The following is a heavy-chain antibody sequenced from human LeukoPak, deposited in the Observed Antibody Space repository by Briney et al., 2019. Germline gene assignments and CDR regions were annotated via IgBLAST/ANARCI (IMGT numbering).Heavy chain of an antibody. CDR3: ARDLGTTVTTGDDY. CDR2: IWYDGSNK. V-gene: IGHV3-33*01. CDR1: GFTFSSYG. D-gene: IGHD4-17*01. Sequence: GGSLRLSCAASGFTFSSYGMHWVRQAPGKGLEWVAVIWYDGSNKYYADSVKGRFTISRDNSKNTLYLQMNSLRAEDTAVYYCARDLGTTVTTGDDYWGQGTLVTVSS. J-gene: IGHJ4*02.